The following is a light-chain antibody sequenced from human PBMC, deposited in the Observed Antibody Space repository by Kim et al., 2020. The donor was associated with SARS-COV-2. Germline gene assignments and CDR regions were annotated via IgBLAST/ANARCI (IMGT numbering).Light chain of an antibody. CDR2: LAS. Sequence: DIQMTQSPSTLSASVGDRVTITCRASQTISTWLAWYQQKPGKAPKLQLYLASTLESGVPSRFSGSGSGTEFTLTIDSLQPDDFATYYCQHYIRFPYTFGQGTKLEI. CDR1: QTISTW. V-gene: IGKV1-5*03. CDR3: QHYIRFPYT. J-gene: IGKJ2*01.